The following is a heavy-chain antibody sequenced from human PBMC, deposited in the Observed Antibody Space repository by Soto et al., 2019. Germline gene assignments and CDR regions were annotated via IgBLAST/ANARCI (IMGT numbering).Heavy chain of an antibody. Sequence: VQLLESGGDLVQPGGSLRLSCAASGFIFSNYAMSWVRQAPGRGLEWVSLIRGSGGPTNYADSVKGRFTVSIDNSKNFLLLQMNSLRAEDTAVYYCVKDFRVGYDWTHDWGQGTLVTVSS. CDR3: VKDFRVGYDWTHD. CDR1: GFIFSNYA. CDR2: IRGSGGPT. V-gene: IGHV3-23*01. D-gene: IGHD5-12*01. J-gene: IGHJ4*02.